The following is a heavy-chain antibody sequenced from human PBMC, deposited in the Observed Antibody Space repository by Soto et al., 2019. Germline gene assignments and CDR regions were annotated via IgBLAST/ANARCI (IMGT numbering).Heavy chain of an antibody. CDR3: ARGSEEWSNRGFFDS. D-gene: IGHD3-3*01. CDR1: GGTFTTYA. Sequence: QVQLVQSGAEVKKPGSSVQVSCKASGGTFTTYAFSWVRQAPGQGLEWLGSVIPSIESPNYAQKFQDRVTISADASTRTAFLELSRLRSADTAVYVGARGSEEWSNRGFFDSWGQGNLVPVS. J-gene: IGHJ4*02. CDR2: VIPSIESP. V-gene: IGHV1-69*18.